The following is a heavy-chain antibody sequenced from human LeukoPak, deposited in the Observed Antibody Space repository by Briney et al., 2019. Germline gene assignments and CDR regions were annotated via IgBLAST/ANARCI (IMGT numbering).Heavy chain of an antibody. J-gene: IGHJ4*02. D-gene: IGHD3-10*01. V-gene: IGHV4-39*01. CDR3: ARLHRSLSIRMVRVYYFDY. Sequence: SEALSLTCTVSGGSISSSSYYWGWIRQPPGKGLEWIGSIYYSGSTYYNPSLKSRVTISVDTSKNQFSLKLSSVTAADTAVYYCARLHRSLSIRMVRVYYFDYWGQGTLVTVSS. CDR2: IYYSGST. CDR1: GGSISSSSYY.